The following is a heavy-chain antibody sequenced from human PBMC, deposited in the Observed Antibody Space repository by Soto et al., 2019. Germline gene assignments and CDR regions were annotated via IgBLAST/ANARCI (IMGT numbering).Heavy chain of an antibody. V-gene: IGHV4-31*03. CDR1: GGSISSGGYY. J-gene: IGHJ3*02. CDR3: ASYQQSYAFDI. Sequence: PSETLSLTCTVSGGSISSGGYYWSWIRQHPGKGLEWIGYIYYSGTTYYNPSLKSRVTISVDTSKNQFSLKLSSVTAADTAVYYCASYQQSYAFDIWGQGTMVTVSS. D-gene: IGHD2-2*01. CDR2: IYYSGTT.